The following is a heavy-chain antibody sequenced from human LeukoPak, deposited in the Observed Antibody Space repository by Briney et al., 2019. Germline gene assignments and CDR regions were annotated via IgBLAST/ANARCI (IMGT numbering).Heavy chain of an antibody. CDR2: IYYSGST. V-gene: IGHV4-59*01. CDR3: ARVPSIAVAGTFYFDY. Sequence: SETLSLTCTVSGGSISSYYWSWIRQPPGKGLEWIGYIYYSGSTNYNPSLKSRVTISVDTSKNQFSLKLSSVTAADTAVYYCARVPSIAVAGTFYFDYWGQGTLVTVSS. D-gene: IGHD6-19*01. CDR1: GGSISSYY. J-gene: IGHJ4*02.